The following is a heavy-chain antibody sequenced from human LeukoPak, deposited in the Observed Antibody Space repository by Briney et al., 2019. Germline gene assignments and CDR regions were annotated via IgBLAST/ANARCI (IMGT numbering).Heavy chain of an antibody. CDR3: ARDSAIPRDYYYGMDV. CDR1: GFTFSSYE. CDR2: ISSSGSTI. Sequence: PGGSLRLSCAASGFTFSSYEMNWVRQAPGKGLEWGSYISSSGSTIYYADSVKGRFTISRDNAKNSLYLQMNSLRAEDTAVYYCARDSAIPRDYYYGMDVWGQGTTVTVSS. J-gene: IGHJ6*02. V-gene: IGHV3-48*03.